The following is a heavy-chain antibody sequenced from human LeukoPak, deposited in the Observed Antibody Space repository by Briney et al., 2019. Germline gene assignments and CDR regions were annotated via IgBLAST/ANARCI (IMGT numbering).Heavy chain of an antibody. Sequence: HPGGSLRLSCEASEFTFSSFAMHWVRQAPGKGLEWVSTITTSDGNTYYADSVKGRFTVSRDNSKNTLFLQMNSLRAEDTAVYYCAKDGGLWVSAHWGDSWGRGTLVTVSS. J-gene: IGHJ4*02. CDR2: ITTSDGNT. CDR3: AKDGGLWVSAHWGDS. V-gene: IGHV3-23*01. CDR1: EFTFSSFA. D-gene: IGHD7-27*01.